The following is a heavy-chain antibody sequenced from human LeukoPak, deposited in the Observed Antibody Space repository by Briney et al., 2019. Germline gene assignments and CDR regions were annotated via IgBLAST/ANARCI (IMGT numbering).Heavy chain of an antibody. J-gene: IGHJ4*02. Sequence: PGGSLRLSCAASGFTFSSYWMHWVRQAPGKGLVWVSRINSDGSSTSYADSVKGRFTISRDNAKNTLYLQMNSLRAEDTAVYYCAREGRTITFGGVIGDYFDYWGQGTLVTVSS. CDR1: GFTFSSYW. CDR3: AREGRTITFGGVIGDYFDY. V-gene: IGHV3-74*01. CDR2: INSDGSST. D-gene: IGHD3-16*02.